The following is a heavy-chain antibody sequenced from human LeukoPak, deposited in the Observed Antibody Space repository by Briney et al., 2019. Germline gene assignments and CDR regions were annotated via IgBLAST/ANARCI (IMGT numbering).Heavy chain of an antibody. CDR2: ISWNSGSI. CDR1: GFTFSSYS. CDR3: AAAGTSFDY. J-gene: IGHJ4*02. D-gene: IGHD6-13*01. Sequence: GGSLRLSCAASGFTFSSYSMNWVRQAPGKGLEWVSGISWNSGSIGYADSVKGRFTISRDNAKNSLYLQMNSLRAEDMALYYCAAAGTSFDYWGQGTLVTVSS. V-gene: IGHV3-9*03.